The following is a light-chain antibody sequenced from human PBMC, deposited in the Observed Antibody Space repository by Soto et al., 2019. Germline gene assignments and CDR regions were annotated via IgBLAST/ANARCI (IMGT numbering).Light chain of an antibody. J-gene: IGKJ5*01. Sequence: EIVFEQSPPTLSLSPGERATLSCRASQSVSSYLAWYQQTPGQAPRLLIYDASNRATGIPARFSGSGSGTDFTLTISSLEPEDFAVYYCQQRSNWPSITFGQGTRLEIK. CDR3: QQRSNWPSIT. CDR2: DAS. CDR1: QSVSSY. V-gene: IGKV3-11*01.